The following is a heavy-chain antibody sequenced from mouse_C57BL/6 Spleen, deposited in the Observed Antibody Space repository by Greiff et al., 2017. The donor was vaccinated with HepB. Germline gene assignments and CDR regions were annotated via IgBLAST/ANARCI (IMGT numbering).Heavy chain of an antibody. J-gene: IGHJ2*01. CDR3: ARGYDGNYFDD. D-gene: IGHD1-1*01. V-gene: IGHV1-55*01. Sequence: QVQLQQPGAELVKPGASVKLSCKASGYTFTSYGITWVKQRPGQGLEWIGYIYPGSGSTNYNEKFKSKATLTVDTSSSTAYMQLSSLTSEDSAVYYCARGYDGNYFDDWGQGTTVTVSS. CDR2: IYPGSGST. CDR1: GYTFTSYG.